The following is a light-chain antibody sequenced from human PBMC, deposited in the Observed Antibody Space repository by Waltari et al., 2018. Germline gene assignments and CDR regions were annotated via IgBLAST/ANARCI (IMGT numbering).Light chain of an antibody. CDR1: QSVSRF. Sequence: EIGFTHSPGPLSLSPGDRGTLSCRASQSVSRFLSWYQQKPGQAPRLLIYGAYTRATGIPDRFSGSGSGTDFSLTISRLEPEDFAVYYCQKYDRLPATFGQGTKVEIK. J-gene: IGKJ1*01. CDR2: GAY. CDR3: QKYDRLPAT. V-gene: IGKV3-20*01.